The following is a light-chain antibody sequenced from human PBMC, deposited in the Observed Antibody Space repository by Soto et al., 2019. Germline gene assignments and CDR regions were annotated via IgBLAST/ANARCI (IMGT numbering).Light chain of an antibody. Sequence: QSALTQPRSVSGSPGQSVTISCTGTSSDVGDYNYVSWYQQHPGKAPKLMIYDVSKRPSGVPDRFSGSKSGNTASLTISGLQAEDEADYYCCSDAGRYSLHVFVTGTKLTVL. J-gene: IGLJ1*01. CDR2: DVS. CDR3: CSDAGRYSLHV. V-gene: IGLV2-11*01. CDR1: SSDVGDYNY.